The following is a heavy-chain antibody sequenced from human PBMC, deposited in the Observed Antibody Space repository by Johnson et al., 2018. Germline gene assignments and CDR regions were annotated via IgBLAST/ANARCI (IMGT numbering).Heavy chain of an antibody. CDR3: VRDIGRSVYYTLHFQH. CDR2: ITISGDNI. CDR1: GFTFSSYS. J-gene: IGHJ1*01. V-gene: IGHV3-21*01. Sequence: VQLVQSGGGLVKPGGSLRLSCAASGFTFSSYSMNWVRQAPGKGLQWVSAITISGDNIYYADSVKGRFTISRDNSKNSLYLQMNSLKVEDTAVYYCVRDIGRSVYYTLHFQHWGQGTLVTVSS. D-gene: IGHD3-3*01.